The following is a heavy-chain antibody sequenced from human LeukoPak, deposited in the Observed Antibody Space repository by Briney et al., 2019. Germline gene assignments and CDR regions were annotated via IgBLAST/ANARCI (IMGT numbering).Heavy chain of an antibody. J-gene: IGHJ4*02. CDR2: INSAGSST. V-gene: IGHV3-74*01. CDR1: GFTFSSDW. D-gene: IGHD4-17*01. CDR3: ARSEGGHYYYFDY. Sequence: PGGSLRLSCAASGFTFSSDWMHWVRQAPGKGLVWVSRINSAGSSTSYADSVKGRFTISRDNAKNSLYLQMNSLRAEDTAIYYCARSEGGHYYYFDYWGQGTLVTVSS.